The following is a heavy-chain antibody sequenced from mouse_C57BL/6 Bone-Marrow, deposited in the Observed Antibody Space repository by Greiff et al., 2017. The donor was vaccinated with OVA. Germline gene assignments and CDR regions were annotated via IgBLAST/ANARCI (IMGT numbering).Heavy chain of an antibody. CDR2: IWTGGGT. J-gene: IGHJ4*01. Sequence: VQLQQSGPGLVAPSQSLSITCTVSGFSLTSYAISWVRQPPGKGLEWLGVIWTGGGTNYNSALKSRLSISKDNSKSQVFLKMNSLQTDDTARYYCARQTTVVPYAMDYWGQGTSVTVSS. V-gene: IGHV2-9-1*01. CDR1: GFSLTSYA. D-gene: IGHD1-1*01. CDR3: ARQTTVVPYAMDY.